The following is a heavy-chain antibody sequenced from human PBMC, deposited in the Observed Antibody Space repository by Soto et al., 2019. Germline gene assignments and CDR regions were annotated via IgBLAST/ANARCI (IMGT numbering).Heavy chain of an antibody. CDR1: GVTFSSYG. J-gene: IGHJ6*03. Sequence: PGGSLRLSRPASGVTFSSYGVSCVRQAPGKGLEWVSYISSSSSTIYYADSVKGRFTISRDNAKNSLYLQMNSLRAEDTAVYYCARSPRGDFWSARSYMDVWGKGTTVPVSS. CDR2: ISSSSSTI. D-gene: IGHD3-3*01. V-gene: IGHV3-48*01. CDR3: ARSPRGDFWSARSYMDV.